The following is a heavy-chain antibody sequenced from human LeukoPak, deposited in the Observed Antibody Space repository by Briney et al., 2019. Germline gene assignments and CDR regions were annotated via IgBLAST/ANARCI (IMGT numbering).Heavy chain of an antibody. D-gene: IGHD2-15*01. CDR2: IYYSGST. V-gene: IGHV4-59*01. CDR3: AGAADAYCSGGSCYSSAWFDP. CDR1: GGSISSYY. Sequence: SETLSLTCTVSGGSISSYYRSWIRQPPGKGLECIGYIYYSGSTNYTPSLKSRVTISVDTSKNQFSLQLSSVPAADTAVYYCAGAADAYCSGGSCYSSAWFDPWGQGTLVTVSS. J-gene: IGHJ5*02.